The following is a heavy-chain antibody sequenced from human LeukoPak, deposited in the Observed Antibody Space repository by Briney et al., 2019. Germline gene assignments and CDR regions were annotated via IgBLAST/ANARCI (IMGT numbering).Heavy chain of an antibody. D-gene: IGHD3-16*02. CDR3: AKDLTSVITFGGVIVLGDAFDI. Sequence: GGSLRLSCAASGFTFSSYGMSWVRHAPGKGLEWVSAISGSGGSTYYADSVKGRFTISRDNSKNTLYLQMNSLRAEDTAVYYCAKDLTSVITFGGVIVLGDAFDIWGQGTMVTVSS. CDR1: GFTFSSYG. CDR2: ISGSGGST. J-gene: IGHJ3*02. V-gene: IGHV3-23*01.